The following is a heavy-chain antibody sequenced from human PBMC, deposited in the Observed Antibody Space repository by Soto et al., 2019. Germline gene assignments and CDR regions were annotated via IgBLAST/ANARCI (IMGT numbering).Heavy chain of an antibody. J-gene: IGHJ5*02. CDR3: ARWGAGSSGYDYNWFDP. CDR1: GGSISSGGYY. V-gene: IGHV4-31*03. CDR2: IYYSGST. Sequence: SETLSLTCTVSGGSISSGGYYWSWIRQHPGKGLEWIGYIYYSGSTYYNPSLKSRVTISVDTSKNQFSLKLSSVTAADTAVYYCARWGAGSSGYDYNWFDPWGQGTLVTVSS. D-gene: IGHD5-12*01.